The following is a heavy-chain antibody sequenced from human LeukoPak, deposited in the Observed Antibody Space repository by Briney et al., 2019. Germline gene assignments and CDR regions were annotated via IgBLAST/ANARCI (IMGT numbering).Heavy chain of an antibody. V-gene: IGHV4-34*01. CDR2: INHSGST. CDR1: GGSFSGYY. Sequence: SETLSLTCAVYGGSFSGYYWSWIRQPPGKGLEWIGEINHSGSTNYNPSLKSRVTISVDTSKNQFSLKLSSVTAADTAVYYCARGRGDYGGNEVPWFDPWGQGTLVTVSS. CDR3: ARGRGDYGGNEVPWFDP. D-gene: IGHD4-23*01. J-gene: IGHJ5*02.